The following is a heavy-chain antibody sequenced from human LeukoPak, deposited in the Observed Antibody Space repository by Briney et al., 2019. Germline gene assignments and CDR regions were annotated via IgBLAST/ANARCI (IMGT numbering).Heavy chain of an antibody. V-gene: IGHV4-4*07. Sequence: SETLSLTCTVSGGSISSYYWSWIRQPAGKGLEWIGRIYTSGSTNYNPSLKSRVTMSVDTSKNQFSLKLSSVTAADTAVYYCARGHRFGESAHAFDIWGQGTMATVSS. CDR2: IYTSGST. CDR3: ARGHRFGESAHAFDI. J-gene: IGHJ3*02. CDR1: GGSISSYY. D-gene: IGHD3-10*01.